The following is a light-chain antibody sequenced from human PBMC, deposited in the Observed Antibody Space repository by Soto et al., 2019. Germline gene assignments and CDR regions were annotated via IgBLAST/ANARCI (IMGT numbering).Light chain of an antibody. CDR2: AAS. Sequence: ATQMTQSPSSLSASVGDRVTITCRASQDTGSDLGWYQQKPGKAPKLLIYAASVLQGGVPSRFSGSGSGTDFTLTISNLQPEDVANYYCLQDHSGLSFGGGTRVEIK. CDR3: LQDHSGLS. J-gene: IGKJ4*01. CDR1: QDTGSD. V-gene: IGKV1-6*01.